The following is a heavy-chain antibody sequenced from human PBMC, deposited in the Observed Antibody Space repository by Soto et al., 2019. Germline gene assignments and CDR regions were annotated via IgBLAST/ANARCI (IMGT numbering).Heavy chain of an antibody. CDR1: GGSISSSNW. V-gene: IGHV4-4*02. CDR2: IYHSGST. CDR3: ARDLRDYYYGMDV. Sequence: SETLSLTCAVSGGSISSSNWWSWVRQPPGKGLEWIGEIYHSGSTNCNPSLKSRVTISVDKSKNQFSLKLSSVTAADTAVYYCARDLRDYYYGMDVWGQGTTVTVSS. J-gene: IGHJ6*02.